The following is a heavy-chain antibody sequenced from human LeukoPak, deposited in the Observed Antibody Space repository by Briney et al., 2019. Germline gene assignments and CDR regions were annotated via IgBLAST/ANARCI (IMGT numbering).Heavy chain of an antibody. CDR2: INHSGST. CDR3: ARVSYCSSTSCFPYYYYYMDV. D-gene: IGHD2-2*01. J-gene: IGHJ6*03. CDR1: GGSFSGYY. V-gene: IGHV4-34*01. Sequence: KPSETLSLPCAVYGGSFSGYYWRWIRQPPGKGLEWIGEINHSGSTNYNPSLKSRVTISVDTSKNQFSLKLSSVTAADTAVYYCARVSYCSSTSCFPYYYYYMDVWGKGTTVTVSS.